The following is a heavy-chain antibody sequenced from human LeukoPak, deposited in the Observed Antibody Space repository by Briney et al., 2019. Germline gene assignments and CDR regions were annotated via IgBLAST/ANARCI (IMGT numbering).Heavy chain of an antibody. Sequence: GGSLRLSCKGSGYSFSSYWIGWVRQMPGKGLEWMGIIYPGDSDTRYSPSFQGQVTISADKSISTAYLHWSSLKASDTAMYYCARQGSSWSHFDYWGQGTLVTVSS. D-gene: IGHD6-13*01. CDR2: IYPGDSDT. V-gene: IGHV5-51*01. CDR3: ARQGSSWSHFDY. CDR1: GYSFSSYW. J-gene: IGHJ4*02.